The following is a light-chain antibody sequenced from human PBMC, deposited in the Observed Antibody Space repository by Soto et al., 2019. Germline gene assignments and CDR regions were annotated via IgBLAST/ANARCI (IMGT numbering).Light chain of an antibody. J-gene: IGKJ2*01. CDR1: QSVSSN. Sequence: EIVMTQSPATLSVSPGERATLSCRASQSVSSNLAWYQQKPGQAPRLLIYGASTRATGIPARFSGSGSGTAFAITISSLQSEEFAVYYCQQYNNWPYPFGQGTKLEIK. CDR2: GAS. CDR3: QQYNNWPYP. V-gene: IGKV3-15*01.